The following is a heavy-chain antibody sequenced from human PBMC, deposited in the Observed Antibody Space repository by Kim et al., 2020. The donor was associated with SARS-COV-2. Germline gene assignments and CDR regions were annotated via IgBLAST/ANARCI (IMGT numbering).Heavy chain of an antibody. CDR2: ISWDGGST. D-gene: IGHD2-15*01. CDR3: AKDIFWARGYCSGGSCAVAAKPFDY. J-gene: IGHJ4*02. V-gene: IGHV3-43*01. Sequence: GGSLRLSCAASGFTFDDYTMHWVRQAPGKGLEWVSLISWDGGSTYYADSVKGRFTISRDNSKNSLYLQMNSLRTEDTALYYCAKDIFWARGYCSGGSCAVAAKPFDYWGQGTLVTVSS. CDR1: GFTFDDYT.